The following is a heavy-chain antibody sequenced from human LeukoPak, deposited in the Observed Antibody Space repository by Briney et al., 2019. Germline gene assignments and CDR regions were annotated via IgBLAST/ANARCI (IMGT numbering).Heavy chain of an antibody. CDR1: GGSISSYY. J-gene: IGHJ5*02. Sequence: SETLSLTCTVSGGSISSYYWSWIRQPPGKGLEWIGYIYYSGSTNYNPSLKSRVTISVDTSKNQFSLKLSSVTAADTAVYYCARDVGSSGGFDPWGQGTLVTVSS. D-gene: IGHD6-25*01. V-gene: IGHV4-59*01. CDR3: ARDVGSSGGFDP. CDR2: IYYSGST.